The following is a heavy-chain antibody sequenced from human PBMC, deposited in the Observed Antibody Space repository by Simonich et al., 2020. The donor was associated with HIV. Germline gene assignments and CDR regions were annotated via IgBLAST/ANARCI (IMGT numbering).Heavy chain of an antibody. D-gene: IGHD4-17*01. Sequence: QVQLQQWGAGLLKPSETLSLTCAVYGGSFSGYYWSWIRQPPGKGLEWIGEINHSGSTNYNPSLKSRGTISVDKSKNQFSLKLSSVTAADTAVYYCARRHPTTVTTPYFDYWGQGTLVTVSS. CDR1: GGSFSGYY. CDR2: INHSGST. V-gene: IGHV4-34*01. CDR3: ARRHPTTVTTPYFDY. J-gene: IGHJ4*02.